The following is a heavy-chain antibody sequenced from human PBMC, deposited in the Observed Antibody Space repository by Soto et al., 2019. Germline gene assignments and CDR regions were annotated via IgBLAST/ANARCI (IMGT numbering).Heavy chain of an antibody. CDR1: GFIFSSYA. D-gene: IGHD6-25*01. J-gene: IGHJ4*02. V-gene: IGHV3-23*01. CDR3: AKFCVATGGSGGWPWHFDS. Sequence: EVQLLESGGSLAQPGGSLTISCAASGFIFSSYAMSWVRQTPGKGLEWVSAISGSGETTYYADSVKGRFIIARDNSKNTVYLHMNSLRSEDAAIYYCAKFCVATGGSGGWPWHFDSWGQGALVTVSS. CDR2: ISGSGETT.